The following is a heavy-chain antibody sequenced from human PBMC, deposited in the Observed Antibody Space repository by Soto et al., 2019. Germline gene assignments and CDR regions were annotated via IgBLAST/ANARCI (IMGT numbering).Heavy chain of an antibody. Sequence: EVQLVESGGGLVQPGGSLRLSCAASGFTSSSSWIHWVRHAPGKGLVWVSRISNDGSSTNYADSVKGRFTISRDNAKTTVYLQMNSLRAEDTAVYYCARDTYYDDSSDHFSADAFDIWGQGTMVTVSS. D-gene: IGHD3-22*01. CDR1: GFTSSSSW. J-gene: IGHJ3*02. CDR3: ARDTYYDDSSDHFSADAFDI. CDR2: ISNDGSST. V-gene: IGHV3-74*01.